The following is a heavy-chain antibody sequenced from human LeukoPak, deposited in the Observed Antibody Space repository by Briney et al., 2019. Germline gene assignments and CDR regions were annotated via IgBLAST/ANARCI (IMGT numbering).Heavy chain of an antibody. CDR2: ISSDGSST. D-gene: IGHD1-14*01. CDR3: ARNLYNQGDY. V-gene: IGHV3-74*01. Sequence: GGSLRLSCAASGFTFSSYWMHWVRQTPGTGLVWVSRISSDGSSTSYGDSVKGRFTISRDNAKNTLYLQMNSLRAEDTAVYYCARNLYNQGDYWGQGTLVTVSS. J-gene: IGHJ4*02. CDR1: GFTFSSYW.